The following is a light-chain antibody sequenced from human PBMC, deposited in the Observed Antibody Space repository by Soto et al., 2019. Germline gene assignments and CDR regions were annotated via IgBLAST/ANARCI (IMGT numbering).Light chain of an antibody. V-gene: IGKV1-5*01. CDR1: QDIRSW. CDR3: QQYNSYSGT. CDR2: DAS. J-gene: IGKJ1*01. Sequence: DIQMTQSPSSLSASVGDRVTITCRASQDIRSWLVWYQHKPGKAPNLLIYDASSLESGVPSRFSGSGSGTEFTLTISSLQPDDFATYYCQQYNSYSGTFGQGTKVDIK.